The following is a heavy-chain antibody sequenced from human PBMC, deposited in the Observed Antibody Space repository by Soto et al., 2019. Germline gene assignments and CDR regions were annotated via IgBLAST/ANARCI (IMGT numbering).Heavy chain of an antibody. CDR3: AKVGPEDCSSTSCYPNYYYYYMDV. V-gene: IGHV3-30*18. CDR1: GFTFSSYG. D-gene: IGHD2-2*01. Sequence: QVQLVESGGGVVQPGRSLRLSCAASGFTFSSYGMHWVRQAPGKGLEWVAVISYDGSNKYYADSVKGRFTISRDNSKNMLYLQMNSLRAEDTAVYYCAKVGPEDCSSTSCYPNYYYYYMDVWGKGTTVTVSS. J-gene: IGHJ6*03. CDR2: ISYDGSNK.